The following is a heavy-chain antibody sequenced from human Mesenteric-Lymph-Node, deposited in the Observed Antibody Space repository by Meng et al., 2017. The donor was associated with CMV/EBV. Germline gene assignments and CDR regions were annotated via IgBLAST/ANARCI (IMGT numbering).Heavy chain of an antibody. Sequence: VQRHELGGGLWKPSETLSLTWAVYGGSFSGYYWSWIRQPPGKGLEWIGEINHSGSTNYNPSLKSRVTISVDTSKNQFSLKLSSVTAADTAVYYCARHQRWLKSEGGFNYWGQGTLVTVSS. J-gene: IGHJ4*02. CDR2: INHSGST. V-gene: IGHV4-34*01. D-gene: IGHD4-23*01. CDR3: ARHQRWLKSEGGFNY. CDR1: GGSFSGYY.